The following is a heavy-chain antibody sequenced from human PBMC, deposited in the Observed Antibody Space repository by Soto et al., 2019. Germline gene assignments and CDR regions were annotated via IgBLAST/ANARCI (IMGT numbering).Heavy chain of an antibody. D-gene: IGHD3-10*01. CDR1: GYTFTSYD. V-gene: IGHV1-8*01. CDR3: ARGRGGLLWFGEPQGQ. CDR2: MNPNSGNT. Sequence: ASVKVSCKASGYTFTSYDINWVRQATGQGLEWMGWMNPNSGNTGYAQKFQGRVTMTRNTSISTAYMELSSLRSEDTAVYYCARGRGGLLWFGEPQGQRGQGTLVTVSS. J-gene: IGHJ4*02.